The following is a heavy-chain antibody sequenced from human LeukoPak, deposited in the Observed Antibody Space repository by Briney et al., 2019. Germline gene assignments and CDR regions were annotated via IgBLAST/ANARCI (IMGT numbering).Heavy chain of an antibody. D-gene: IGHD4-11*01. CDR3: ARVEETLTTAAIIRKYYYYYYYMDV. J-gene: IGHJ6*03. Sequence: GGSLRLSCAASGLTFSIHWMNWVRQAPGKGLECVANINQDGSDKYYVDSVKGRFTISRDNAKNSLYLQMNSLRAEDTAVYYCARVEETLTTAAIIRKYYYYYYYMDVWGKGTTVTVSS. CDR1: GLTFSIHW. V-gene: IGHV3-7*01. CDR2: INQDGSDK.